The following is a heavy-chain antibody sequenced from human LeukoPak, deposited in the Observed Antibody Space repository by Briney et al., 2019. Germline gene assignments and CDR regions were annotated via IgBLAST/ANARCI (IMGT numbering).Heavy chain of an antibody. V-gene: IGHV3-30*18. CDR3: ANFYDSSGYYPNFDY. J-gene: IGHJ4*02. CDR1: GFTFSSHG. D-gene: IGHD3-22*01. Sequence: GGSLRLSCAASGFTFSSHGMHWVRQAPGKGLEWVAVISYDGSNKYYADSVKGRFTISRDNSKNTLYLQMNSLRAEDTAVYYCANFYDSSGYYPNFDYWGQGTLVTVSS. CDR2: ISYDGSNK.